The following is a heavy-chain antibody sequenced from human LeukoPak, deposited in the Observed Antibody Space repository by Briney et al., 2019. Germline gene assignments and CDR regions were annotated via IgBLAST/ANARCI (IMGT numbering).Heavy chain of an antibody. CDR1: GFNFSNYW. Sequence: PGGSLRLSCVASGFNFSNYWMQWVRQTPGKGLVWVSRINGDGSSISYVDSVKGRFTISRDNAKNTLYVQMKSLRVEDTAVYYCATSMVREAYPSRHWGQGTLVTVSS. J-gene: IGHJ4*02. V-gene: IGHV3-74*01. D-gene: IGHD3-10*01. CDR2: INGDGSSI. CDR3: ATSMVREAYPSRH.